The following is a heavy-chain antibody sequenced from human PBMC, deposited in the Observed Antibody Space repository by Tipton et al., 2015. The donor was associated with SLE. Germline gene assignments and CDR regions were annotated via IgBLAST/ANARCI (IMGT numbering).Heavy chain of an antibody. CDR2: ISSSGVNI. Sequence: SLRLSCGASGFTFSDYEINWVRQAPGKGLEWVSYISSSGVNIYYADSVKGRFTISRDNSKNTLYLQMNSLRAEDTAVYYCAKVGRRQWLVNWGQGTLVTVSS. V-gene: IGHV3-48*03. CDR3: AKVGRRQWLVN. J-gene: IGHJ4*02. CDR1: GFTFSDYE. D-gene: IGHD6-19*01.